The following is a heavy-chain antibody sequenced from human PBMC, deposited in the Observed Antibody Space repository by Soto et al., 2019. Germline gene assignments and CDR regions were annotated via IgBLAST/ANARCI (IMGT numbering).Heavy chain of an antibody. CDR2: INHSGST. V-gene: IGHV4-34*01. J-gene: IGHJ4*02. CDR1: GGSFSGYY. Sequence: SETLSLTCAVYGGSFSGYYWSWIRQPPGKGLEWIGEINHSGSTNYNPSLKSRVTISVDTSKNQFSLKLSSVTAADTAVYYCARAPTGYYLRWDYWGQGTLVTVSS. CDR3: ARAPTGYYLRWDY. D-gene: IGHD3-9*01.